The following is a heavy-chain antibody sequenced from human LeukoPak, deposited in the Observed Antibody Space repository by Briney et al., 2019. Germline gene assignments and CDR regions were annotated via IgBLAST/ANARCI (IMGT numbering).Heavy chain of an antibody. CDR2: IYNSGST. V-gene: IGHV4-59*12. D-gene: IGHD2-21*02. Sequence: SETLSLTCSVSGGSISNYYWSWIRQSPGKGPEWIGYIYNSGSTNYNPSLKSRVTISVDTSKNQFSLKLSSVTAADTAVYYCARVSAYCGGDCQTHFDYWGQGTLVTVSS. CDR1: GGSISNYY. CDR3: ARVSAYCGGDCQTHFDY. J-gene: IGHJ4*02.